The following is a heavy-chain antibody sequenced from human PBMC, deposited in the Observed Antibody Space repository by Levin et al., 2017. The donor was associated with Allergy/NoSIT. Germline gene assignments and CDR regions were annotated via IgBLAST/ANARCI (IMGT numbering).Heavy chain of an antibody. J-gene: IGHJ5*02. CDR2: IYWDDDK. D-gene: IGHD2-15*01. V-gene: IGHV2-5*02. CDR3: DHMRDCSGGSCYQRYNWFDP. CDR1: GFSLSTSGVG. Sequence: SGPTLVKPTQTLTLTCTFSGFSLSTSGVGVGWIRQPPGKALEWLALIYWDDDKRYSPSLKSRLTITKDTSTNQVVLTMTNMDPVDTSTYYCDHMRDCSGGSCYQRYNWFDPWGQGTLVTVSS.